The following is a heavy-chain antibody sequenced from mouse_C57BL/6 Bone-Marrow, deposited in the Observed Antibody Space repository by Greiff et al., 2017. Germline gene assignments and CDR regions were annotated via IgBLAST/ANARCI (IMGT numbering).Heavy chain of an antibody. V-gene: IGHV1-50*01. CDR1: GYTFTSYW. CDR3: ARGITTVVDPLFDY. CDR2: IDPSDSYT. J-gene: IGHJ2*01. D-gene: IGHD1-1*01. Sequence: VKLQQSGAELVKPGASVKLSCKASGYTFTSYWMQWVKQRPGQGLEWIGEIDPSDSYTNYNQKFKGKATLTVDTSSSTAYMQLSSLTSEDSAVYYCARGITTVVDPLFDYWGQGTTLTVSS.